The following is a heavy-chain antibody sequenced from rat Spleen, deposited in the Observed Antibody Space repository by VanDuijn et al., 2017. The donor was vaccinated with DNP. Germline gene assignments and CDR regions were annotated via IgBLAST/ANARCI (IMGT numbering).Heavy chain of an antibody. V-gene: IGHV5-17*01. J-gene: IGHJ4*01. Sequence: EVQLVESGGGLVQPGNSLKLSCAASGFTFSDYAMAWVRQSPKKGLEWVATIIYDGSNTYYRDSVKGRFTISRDNAILTLYLKMDSLRSEDTATYYCGIHKGSSSSHSMEAWGQGTSVTVSS. CDR1: GFTFSDYA. D-gene: IGHD1-11*01. CDR3: GIHKGSSSSHSMEA. CDR2: IIYDGSNT.